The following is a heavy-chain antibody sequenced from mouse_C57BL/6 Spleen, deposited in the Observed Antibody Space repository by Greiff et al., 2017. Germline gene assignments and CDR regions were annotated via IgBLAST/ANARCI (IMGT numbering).Heavy chain of an antibody. CDR3: ARVRESYFGSSPYYCDY. Sequence: VQLQQPGAELVKPGASVKLSCKASGYTFTSYWMHWVKQRPGRGLEWIGRIDPNSGGTKYNEKFKSKDTLTVDKPSSPAYMQLSSLTSKDSAVYSCARVRESYFGSSPYYCDYWGQGTTLTVSS. CDR2: IDPNSGGT. J-gene: IGHJ2*01. CDR1: GYTFTSYW. D-gene: IGHD1-1*01. V-gene: IGHV1-72*01.